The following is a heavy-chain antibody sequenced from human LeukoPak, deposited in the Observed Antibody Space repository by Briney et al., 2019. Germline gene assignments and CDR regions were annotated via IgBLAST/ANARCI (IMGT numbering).Heavy chain of an antibody. CDR2: ISAYNGNT. J-gene: IGHJ4*02. D-gene: IGHD3-22*01. CDR3: ARDQPITMTVVVSPFDY. V-gene: IGHV1-18*01. Sequence: ASVKVSCKASGYTFTSYGISWVRQAPGQGLEWMGWISAYNGNTNYAQKLQGRVTMTTGTSTSTAYMELRSLRSDDTAVYYCARDQPITMTVVVSPFDYWGQGTLVTVSS. CDR1: GYTFTSYG.